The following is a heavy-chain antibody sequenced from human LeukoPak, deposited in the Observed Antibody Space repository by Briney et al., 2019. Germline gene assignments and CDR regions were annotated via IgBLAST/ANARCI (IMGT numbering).Heavy chain of an antibody. CDR2: IYTSGST. Sequence: SETLSLTCTVSGGSISSGSYYWSWIRRPAGKGLEWIGRIYTSGSTNYNPSLKSRVTISVDTSQNQFSLKLSSVTAADTAVYYCARERDGYNPDYWGQGTLVTVSS. D-gene: IGHD5-24*01. V-gene: IGHV4-61*02. CDR1: GGSISSGSYY. J-gene: IGHJ4*02. CDR3: ARERDGYNPDY.